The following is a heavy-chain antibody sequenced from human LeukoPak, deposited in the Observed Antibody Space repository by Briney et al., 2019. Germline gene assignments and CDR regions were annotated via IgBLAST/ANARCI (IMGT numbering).Heavy chain of an antibody. CDR1: GFTFSSYA. V-gene: IGHV3-30*04. Sequence: PGGSLRLSCAASGFTFSSYAMHWVRQAPGKGLEWVAVIVYDGSNKYYGDSVKGRFTISRDNSKNTLYLLMNSLRTDDTAVYYCARVTTTVTFDYWGQGTLVTVSS. CDR3: ARVTTTVTFDY. CDR2: IVYDGSNK. J-gene: IGHJ4*02. D-gene: IGHD4-17*01.